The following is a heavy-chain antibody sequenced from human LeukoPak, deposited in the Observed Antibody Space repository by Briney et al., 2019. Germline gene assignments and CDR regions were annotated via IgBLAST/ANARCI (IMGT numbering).Heavy chain of an antibody. CDR3: ARQGQRRIAARPVDY. CDR1: GYSFTSYW. Sequence: RGESLKISCKGSGYSFTSYWIGWVRQMPGKGLEWMGIIYPGDSDTRYSPSFQGQVTISADKSISTAYLQWSSLKASGTAMYYCARQGQRRIAARPVDYWGQGTLVTVSS. V-gene: IGHV5-51*01. CDR2: IYPGDSDT. D-gene: IGHD6-6*01. J-gene: IGHJ4*02.